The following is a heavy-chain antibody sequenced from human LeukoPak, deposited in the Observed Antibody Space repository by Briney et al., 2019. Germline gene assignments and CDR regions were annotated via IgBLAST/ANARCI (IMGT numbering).Heavy chain of an antibody. CDR2: ISSSSSYI. D-gene: IGHD4-11*01. J-gene: IGHJ4*02. Sequence: GGSLRLSCAASGFTFSSYSMNWVRQAPRKGLEWVSSISSSSSYIYYADSVKGRFTISRDNAKNSLYLQMNSLRAEDTAVYYCARGRASKRVSDYWGQGTLVTVSS. V-gene: IGHV3-21*01. CDR3: ARGRASKRVSDY. CDR1: GFTFSSYS.